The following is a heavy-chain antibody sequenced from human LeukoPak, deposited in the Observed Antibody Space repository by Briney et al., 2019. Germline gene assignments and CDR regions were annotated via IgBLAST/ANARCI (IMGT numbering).Heavy chain of an antibody. V-gene: IGHV4-34*01. D-gene: IGHD4-11*01. J-gene: IGHJ6*02. CDR2: INHSGST. CDR3: ARSAVTTHYYYYGMDV. CDR1: GGSFSGYY. Sequence: SETLSLTCAVYGGSFSGYYWSWIRQPPGKGLEWIGEINHSGSTNYNPSLKSRVTISVDTSKNQFSLKLSSVTAADTAVYYCARSAVTTHYYYYGMDVWGQGTTVTVS.